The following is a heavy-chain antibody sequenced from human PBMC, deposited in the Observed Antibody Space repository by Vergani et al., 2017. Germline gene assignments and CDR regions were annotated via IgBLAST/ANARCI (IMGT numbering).Heavy chain of an antibody. J-gene: IGHJ6*02. CDR2: IGTAGDT. Sequence: EVQLVESGGGLVQPGGSLRLSCAASGFTFSSYDMHWVRQATGKGLEWVSAIGTAGDTYYPGSVTGRFTISRENAKNSLYLQMNSLRAGDTAVYYCARGYCSGGSCYSRYYYGMDVWGQGTTVTVSS. V-gene: IGHV3-13*01. CDR1: GFTFSSYD. D-gene: IGHD2-15*01. CDR3: ARGYCSGGSCYSRYYYGMDV.